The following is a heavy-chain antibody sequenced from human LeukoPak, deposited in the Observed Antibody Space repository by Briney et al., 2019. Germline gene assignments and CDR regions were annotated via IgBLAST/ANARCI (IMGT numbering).Heavy chain of an antibody. Sequence: SVKVSCKASGGTFSSYAISWVRQAPGQGLEWMGRIIPILGIANYAQKFQGRVTITADKSTSTAYMELRSLRSDDTAVYYCATGGDGYSEFDYWGQGTLVTVSS. D-gene: IGHD5-24*01. CDR3: ATGGDGYSEFDY. J-gene: IGHJ4*02. V-gene: IGHV1-69*04. CDR2: IIPILGIA. CDR1: GGTFSSYA.